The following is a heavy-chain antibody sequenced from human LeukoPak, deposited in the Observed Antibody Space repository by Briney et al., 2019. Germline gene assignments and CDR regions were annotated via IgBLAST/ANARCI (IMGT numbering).Heavy chain of an antibody. CDR1: GGSFSGYY. CDR3: AKVPPTTTGDY. Sequence: SDTLSLTCAVYGGSFSGYYWSWVRQPPGKGLEWIGEINHSGSTNYNPSLKSRVTISVDTSKNQFSLKLSSVTAADTAVYYCAKVPPTTTGDYWGQGTLVTVSS. D-gene: IGHD1-1*01. J-gene: IGHJ4*02. V-gene: IGHV4-34*01. CDR2: INHSGST.